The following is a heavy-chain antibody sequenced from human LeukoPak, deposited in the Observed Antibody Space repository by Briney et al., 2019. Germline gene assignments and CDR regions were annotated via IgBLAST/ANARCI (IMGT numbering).Heavy chain of an antibody. J-gene: IGHJ4*02. CDR1: GGSINNRSYY. CDR3: ARRRRYDYVWGSHDY. CDR2: IYYSWST. Sequence: SETLSLTCTVSGGSINNRSYYWGGLRPPPGKGLEGIGSIYYSWSTYYNPSLKSRVTISVDTSNNQSSLKLSSVAAADTAVYYCARRRRYDYVWGSHDYWGQGTLVTVSS. D-gene: IGHD3-16*01. V-gene: IGHV4-39*01.